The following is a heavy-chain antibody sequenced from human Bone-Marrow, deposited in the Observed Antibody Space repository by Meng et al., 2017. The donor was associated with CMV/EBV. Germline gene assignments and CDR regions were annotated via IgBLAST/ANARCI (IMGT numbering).Heavy chain of an antibody. Sequence: GGSLRLSCAASGFTFSGYYMNWIRQAPGKGLEWISYISSDGDSDFYGKSVKGRFTISRDNAKNSIHLQMNSLRAEDTGVYYCARTRYSSSWYTFAYWGQGHLVTVSS. V-gene: IGHV3-11*04. D-gene: IGHD6-13*01. J-gene: IGHJ4*02. CDR3: ARTRYSSSWYTFAY. CDR1: GFTFSGYY. CDR2: ISSDGDSD.